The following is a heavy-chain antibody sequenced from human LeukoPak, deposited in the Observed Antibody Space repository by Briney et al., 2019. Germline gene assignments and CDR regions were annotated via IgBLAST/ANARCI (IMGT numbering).Heavy chain of an antibody. CDR3: ARDEAGSGYPDY. Sequence: SETLSLTCAVSGYSISSGYYWGWIRQPPGKGLEWIGSIYHSGSTYYNPSLKSRITMSLDTSKNLLSLKLSSVTAADTAVYYCARDEAGSGYPDYWGQGTLVTVSS. J-gene: IGHJ4*02. D-gene: IGHD3-22*01. CDR1: GYSISSGYY. V-gene: IGHV4-38-2*02. CDR2: IYHSGST.